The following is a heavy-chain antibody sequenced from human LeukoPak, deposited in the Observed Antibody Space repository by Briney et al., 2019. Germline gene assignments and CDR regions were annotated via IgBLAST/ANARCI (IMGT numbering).Heavy chain of an antibody. Sequence: ASVKVSCKASGYTFTSYYMHWVRQAPGQGLEWMGIINPSGGSTSYAQKFQGRVTMTRDMSTSTVYMELSSLRSEDTAVYYCARDRLIAAEVTYYYYYYMDVWGKGTTVTISS. V-gene: IGHV1-46*01. CDR2: INPSGGST. CDR1: GYTFTSYY. CDR3: ARDRLIAAEVTYYYYYYMDV. D-gene: IGHD6-13*01. J-gene: IGHJ6*03.